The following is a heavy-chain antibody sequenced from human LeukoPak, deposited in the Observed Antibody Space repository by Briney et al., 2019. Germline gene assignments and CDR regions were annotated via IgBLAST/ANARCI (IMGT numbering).Heavy chain of an antibody. CDR2: IIGSGGST. D-gene: IGHD2-2*01. J-gene: IGHJ3*02. CDR3: AKHLHVVRVSRLGFDI. CDR1: GFTFSGYA. V-gene: IGHV3-23*01. Sequence: GGSLRLSCAASGFTFSGYAMSWVRQAPGKGLEWVSGIIGSGGSTNYADSVKGRFTISRDNAKNTLYLQMNSLRSEDTAVYYCAKHLHVVRVSRLGFDIWGQGTMVTVSS.